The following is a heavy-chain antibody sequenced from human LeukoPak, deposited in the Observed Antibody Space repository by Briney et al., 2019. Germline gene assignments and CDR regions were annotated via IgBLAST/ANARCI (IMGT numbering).Heavy chain of an antibody. CDR3: ARDNPFCSGGSCYTNWFDP. CDR2: IYYSGST. J-gene: IGHJ5*02. CDR1: GYSISSGYY. V-gene: IGHV4-38-2*02. Sequence: SETLSLTCTVSGYSISSGYYWGWIRQPPGKGLEWIGSIYYSGSTYYNPSLKSRVTISVDTSKNQFSLKLSSVTAADTAVYYCARDNPFCSGGSCYTNWFDPWGQGTLVTVSS. D-gene: IGHD2-15*01.